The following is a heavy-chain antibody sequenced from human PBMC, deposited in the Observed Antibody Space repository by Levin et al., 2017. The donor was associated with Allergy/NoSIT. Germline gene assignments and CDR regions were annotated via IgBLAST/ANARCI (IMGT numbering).Heavy chain of an antibody. CDR2: IYYSGST. J-gene: IGHJ4*02. V-gene: IGHV4-39*07. CDR3: AREPPGTRETDPKNYFDY. Sequence: SETLSLTCTVSGGSISSSSYYWGWIRQPPGKGLEWIGSIYYSGSTYYNPSLKSRVTISVDTSKNQFSLKLSSVTAADTAVYYCAREPPGTRETDPKNYFDYWGQGTLVTVSS. D-gene: IGHD6-13*01. CDR1: GGSISSSSYY.